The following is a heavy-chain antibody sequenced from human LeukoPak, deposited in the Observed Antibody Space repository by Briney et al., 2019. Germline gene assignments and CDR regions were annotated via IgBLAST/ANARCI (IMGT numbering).Heavy chain of an antibody. CDR2: IYYSGST. J-gene: IGHJ4*02. V-gene: IGHV4-59*01. CDR1: GGSISSYY. D-gene: IGHD6-19*01. CDR3: ARFAAGTVDY. Sequence: SETLSLTCTVSGGSISSYYWSWIRQPPGKGLEWIGYIYYSGSTNYNPSLKSRVTISVDTSKNQFSLKLSSVTAADTAVYYCARFAAGTVDYWGQGTLVTVSS.